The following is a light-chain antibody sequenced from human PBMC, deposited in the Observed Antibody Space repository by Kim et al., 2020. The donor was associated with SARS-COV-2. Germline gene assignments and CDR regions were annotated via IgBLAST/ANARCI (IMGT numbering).Light chain of an antibody. CDR3: NSRDSSGNHYV. J-gene: IGLJ1*01. CDR2: GKN. V-gene: IGLV3-19*01. Sequence: LGQTVRITCQGDSLRSFYSSWNQQKPGHAPVLVIYGKNNRPSGIPDRFSGSSSGNTASLTITGAQAEDAADYYCNSRDSSGNHYVFGTGTKVTVL. CDR1: SLRSFY.